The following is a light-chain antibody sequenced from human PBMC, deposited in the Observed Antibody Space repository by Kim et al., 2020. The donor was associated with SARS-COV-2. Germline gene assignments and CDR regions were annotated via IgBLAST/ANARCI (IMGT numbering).Light chain of an antibody. CDR3: QQYKTSPLT. Sequence: DIQMTQSPPSLSASVGDTVTITCRASESIDSFLGWLQQRPGEAPKSLIYAASRLKRGVPSKFSGSGSGTNFTLTISNLQPEDFGTYFCQQYKTSPLTFGRGTKLEI. J-gene: IGKJ4*01. CDR2: AAS. CDR1: ESIDSF. V-gene: IGKV1-16*02.